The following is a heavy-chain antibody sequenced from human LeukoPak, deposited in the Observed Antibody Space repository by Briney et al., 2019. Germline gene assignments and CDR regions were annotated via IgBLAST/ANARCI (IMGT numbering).Heavy chain of an antibody. J-gene: IGHJ6*03. D-gene: IGHD3-3*01. CDR1: GGTFISYA. V-gene: IGHV1-69*05. CDR3: ALPYYDFWSGYSSMDV. CDR2: IIPIFGTA. Sequence: SVKVXCKASGGTFISYAISWVRQAPGQGLEWMGRIIPIFGTANYAQNFQGRVTITTDESTSTAYMELSSLRSEDTAVYYCALPYYDFWSGYSSMDVWGKGTTVTVSS.